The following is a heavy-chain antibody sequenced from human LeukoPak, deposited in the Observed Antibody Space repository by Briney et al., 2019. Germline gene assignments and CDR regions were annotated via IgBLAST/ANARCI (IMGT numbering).Heavy chain of an antibody. D-gene: IGHD3-10*01. Sequence: GGSLRLSCAASGFTFSSYGMHWVRQAPGKGLEWVAVIWYDGSNKYYVDSVKGRFTISRGDSKNTLYLQMNSLRAEDTAVYYCAKDGDRGEYYYYYYMDVWGKGTTVTVSS. CDR2: IWYDGSNK. J-gene: IGHJ6*03. CDR1: GFTFSSYG. CDR3: AKDGDRGEYYYYYYMDV. V-gene: IGHV3-33*06.